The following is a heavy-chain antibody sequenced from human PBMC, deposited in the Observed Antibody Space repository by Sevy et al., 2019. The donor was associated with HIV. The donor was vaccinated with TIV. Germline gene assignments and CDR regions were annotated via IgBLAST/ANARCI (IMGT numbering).Heavy chain of an antibody. Sequence: SETLSLTCAVSGVSISSGAYSWNWIRQPPGQGLEWIGYIYHTGNTYYNPSLKSRITISLDRSKNQFSLRLSSVTAADTAMYFCARDGGTMTTPGSFDIWGQGTMVTVSS. CDR3: ARDGGTMTTPGSFDI. D-gene: IGHD4-17*01. CDR2: IYHTGNT. V-gene: IGHV4-30-2*01. J-gene: IGHJ3*02. CDR1: GVSISSGAYS.